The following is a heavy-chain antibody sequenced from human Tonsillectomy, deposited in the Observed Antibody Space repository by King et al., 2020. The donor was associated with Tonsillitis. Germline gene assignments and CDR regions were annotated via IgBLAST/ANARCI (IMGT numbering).Heavy chain of an antibody. CDR1: GGSFRGYY. CDR2: INHSGST. Sequence: VQLQQWGAGLLKPSETLSLTCAVYGGSFRGYYWSWIRQPPGKGLEWIGEINHSGSTNYNPSLKSRVTISVDTSKNQFSLKLSSVTAADTAVYYCARQGCSSTSCYEAWFDPWGQGTLVTVSS. CDR3: ARQGCSSTSCYEAWFDP. D-gene: IGHD2-2*01. J-gene: IGHJ5*02. V-gene: IGHV4-34*01.